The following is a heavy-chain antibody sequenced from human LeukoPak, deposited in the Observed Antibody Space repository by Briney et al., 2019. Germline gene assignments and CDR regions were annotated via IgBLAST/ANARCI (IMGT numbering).Heavy chain of an antibody. CDR1: GGSISSYY. Sequence: SETLSLTCTVSGGSISSYYWSWIRQPAGKGLEWIGRIYTSGSTNYNPSLKSRVTMSVDTSKNQFTLKLSSETAADTAVYYCARDISYDSSNNYYYHYMDVWGKGTTVTVSS. J-gene: IGHJ6*03. CDR2: IYTSGST. D-gene: IGHD3-22*01. CDR3: ARDISYDSSNNYYYHYMDV. V-gene: IGHV4-4*07.